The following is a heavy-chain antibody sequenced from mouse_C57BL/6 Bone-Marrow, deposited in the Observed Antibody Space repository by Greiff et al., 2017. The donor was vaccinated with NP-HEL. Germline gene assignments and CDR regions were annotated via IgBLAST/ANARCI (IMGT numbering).Heavy chain of an antibody. D-gene: IGHD2-5*01. CDR1: GYTFTDYY. V-gene: IGHV1-26*01. J-gene: IGHJ2*01. Sequence: VQLQQSGPELVKPGASVKISCKASGYTFTDYYMNWVKQSHGKSLEWIGDINPNNGGTSYNQKFKGKATLTVDKSSSTAYMELRSLTSEDSAVYYCARGELFYSNLDYWCQGTTLTVSS. CDR2: INPNNGGT. CDR3: ARGELFYSNLDY.